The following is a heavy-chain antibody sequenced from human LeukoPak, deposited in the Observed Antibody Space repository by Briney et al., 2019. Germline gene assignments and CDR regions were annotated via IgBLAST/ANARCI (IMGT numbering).Heavy chain of an antibody. D-gene: IGHD2-2*01. CDR2: ISGSGGRT. CDR3: AKDSWRDQLPFIFDY. CDR1: GFTFHLYA. Sequence: PGGSLRLSCAASGFTFHLYAMHWVRLAPGKGLKWVSGISGSGGRTFYADSVKGRFSISRDNSKNTLSLQMNSLRADDTAVYYCAKDSWRDQLPFIFDYWGQGILVTVSS. V-gene: IGHV3-23*01. J-gene: IGHJ4*02.